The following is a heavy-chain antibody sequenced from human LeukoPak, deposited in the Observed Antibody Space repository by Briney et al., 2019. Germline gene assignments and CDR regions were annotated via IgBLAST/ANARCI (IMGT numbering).Heavy chain of an antibody. V-gene: IGHV1-69*06. CDR1: GGTFSSYA. J-gene: IGHJ4*02. CDR3: ARDRDVAGDY. CDR2: IIPIFGTA. Sequence: GASVKVSCKASGGTFSSYAISWVRQAPGQGLEWMGGIIPIFGTANYAQKFQGRVTMTEDTSTDTAYMELSSLRSEDTAVYYCARDRDVAGDYWGQGTPVTVSS. D-gene: IGHD5-24*01.